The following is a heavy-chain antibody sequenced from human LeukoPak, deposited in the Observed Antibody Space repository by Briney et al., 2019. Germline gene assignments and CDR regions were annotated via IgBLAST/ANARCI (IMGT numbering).Heavy chain of an antibody. CDR1: GGSFSGYY. D-gene: IGHD6-13*01. CDR3: ASEIAAAGTWRYGMDV. Sequence: SETLSLTCAVYGGSFSGYYWSWIRQPPGKGLEWIGEINHIGSTNYNPSLKSRVTISVDTSENQFSLKLSSVTAADTAVYYCASEIAAAGTWRYGMDVWGQGTTVTVSS. V-gene: IGHV4-34*01. J-gene: IGHJ6*02. CDR2: INHIGST.